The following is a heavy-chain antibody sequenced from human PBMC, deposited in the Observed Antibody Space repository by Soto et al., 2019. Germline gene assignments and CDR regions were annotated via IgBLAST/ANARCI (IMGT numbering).Heavy chain of an antibody. CDR3: ARERPDGARLDP. CDR2: IYHSGNT. V-gene: IGHV4-30-4*01. J-gene: IGHJ5*02. D-gene: IGHD6-6*01. Sequence: QVQLQESGPGLVKPSQTLSLTCTVSGGSISSGDYYWSWIRQPPGKGLEWIGYIYHSGNTYYNPSLKSPVTISVDTSKNQFSLKLSSVTAADTAVYYCARERPDGARLDPWGQGTLVTVSS. CDR1: GGSISSGDYY.